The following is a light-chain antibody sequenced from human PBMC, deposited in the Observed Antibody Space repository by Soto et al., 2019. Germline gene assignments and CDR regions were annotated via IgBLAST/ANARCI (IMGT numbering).Light chain of an antibody. J-gene: IGKJ5*01. CDR2: DAS. CDR1: QSVSSY. CDR3: QQGSNWPRT. V-gene: IGKV3-11*01. Sequence: EVVMTQSPATLSVSPGEGGTLSCRASQSVSSYLAWYQQKPGQATRLLIYDASKRAAGIPARFSGSGSGTDFPLTPTSLEPEDFAVYYCQQGSNWPRTFGQGTRLEIK.